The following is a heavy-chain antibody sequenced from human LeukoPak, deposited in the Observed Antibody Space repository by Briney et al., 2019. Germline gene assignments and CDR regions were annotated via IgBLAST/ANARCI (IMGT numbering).Heavy chain of an antibody. D-gene: IGHD3-22*01. J-gene: IGHJ4*02. CDR1: GGSISSSSYY. V-gene: IGHV4-39*01. CDR2: IYYSGST. CDR3: ARHTYYYDSSGYHFDY. Sequence: SETLSLTCTVSGGSISSSSYYWGWLRQPPGKGLEWIGSIYYSGSTYYNPSLKSRVTISVDTSKNQFSLKLSSVTAADTAVYYCARHTYYYDSSGYHFDYWGQGTLVTVSS.